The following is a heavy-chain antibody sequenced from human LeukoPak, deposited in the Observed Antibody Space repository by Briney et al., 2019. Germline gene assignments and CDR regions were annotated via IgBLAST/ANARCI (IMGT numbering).Heavy chain of an antibody. Sequence: SETLSLTCAVSGGSISTNYWSWIRQPPGKGLEWIGYVYYSGSTNYKPSLKSRVTISVDTSKNQFSLKLTSVTAADTAVYYCARDGSGRYYFDYWGQGTLVTVSS. D-gene: IGHD3-10*01. J-gene: IGHJ4*02. CDR3: ARDGSGRYYFDY. CDR1: GGSISTNY. V-gene: IGHV4-59*01. CDR2: VYYSGST.